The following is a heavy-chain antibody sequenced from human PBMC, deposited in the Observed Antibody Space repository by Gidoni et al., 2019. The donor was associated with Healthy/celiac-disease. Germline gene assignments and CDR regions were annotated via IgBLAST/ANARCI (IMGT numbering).Heavy chain of an antibody. CDR2: IIPIFGTA. CDR1: GGTFSSYA. V-gene: IGHV1-69*01. CDR3: ARDRYCGGDCYPGYFDY. Sequence: QVQLVQSGAEVKKHGSSVKVSCKASGGTFSSYAISWVRQAPGQGLEWMGGIIPIFGTANYAQKFQGRVTITADESTSTAYMELSSLRSEDTAVYYCARDRYCGGDCYPGYFDYWGQGTLVTVSS. D-gene: IGHD2-21*02. J-gene: IGHJ4*02.